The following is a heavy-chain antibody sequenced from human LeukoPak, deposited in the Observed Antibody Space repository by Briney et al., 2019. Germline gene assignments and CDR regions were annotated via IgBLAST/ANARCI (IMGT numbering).Heavy chain of an antibody. CDR2: INHSGST. CDR1: GGSFSGYY. Sequence: PSGTLSLTCTVYGGSFSGYYWSWIRQPPGKGLEWIGEINHSGSTNYNPSLKSRVTISVDTSKNQFSLKLSSVTAADTAVYYCASLKPITIFGVVSDYWGQGTLVTVSS. V-gene: IGHV4-34*01. CDR3: ASLKPITIFGVVSDY. D-gene: IGHD3-3*01. J-gene: IGHJ4*02.